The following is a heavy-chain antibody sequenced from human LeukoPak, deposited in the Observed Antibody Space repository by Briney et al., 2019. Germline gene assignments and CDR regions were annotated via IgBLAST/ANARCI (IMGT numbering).Heavy chain of an antibody. J-gene: IGHJ5*02. CDR3: ARRVYPPGYCSSTSCYINWFDP. V-gene: IGHV5-51*01. CDR2: IYPGDSDT. CDR1: GYSFTSYW. D-gene: IGHD2-2*02. Sequence: GESLKISCKGSGYSFTSYWIGWVRQMPGKGLEWMGIIYPGDSDTRYSPSFQGQVTISADKSISTAYLQWSSLKASDTAMYYCARRVYPPGYCSSTSCYINWFDPWAREPWSPSPQ.